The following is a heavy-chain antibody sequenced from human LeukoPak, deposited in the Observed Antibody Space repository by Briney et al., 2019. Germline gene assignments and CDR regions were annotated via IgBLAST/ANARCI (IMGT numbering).Heavy chain of an antibody. CDR2: ISSSTSYI. V-gene: IGHV3-21*01. CDR3: ARDRSSSYSLALDY. CDR1: GFTFSSYN. J-gene: IGHJ4*02. D-gene: IGHD6-6*01. Sequence: GGSLRLSCAASGFTFSSYNMNWVRQAPGKGLEWVSSISSSTSYIYYADSVKGRFTISRDNAKNSLYLRMNSLRAEDTAVYYCARDRSSSYSLALDYWGQGTLVSVSS.